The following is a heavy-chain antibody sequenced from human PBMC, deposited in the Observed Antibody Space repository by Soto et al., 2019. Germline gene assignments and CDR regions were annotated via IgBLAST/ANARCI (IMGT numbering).Heavy chain of an antibody. D-gene: IGHD6-13*01. CDR1: GFTFSSYA. CDR3: AIETGSSHLYLYSNMDV. Sequence: AGSLRLSCAASGFTFSSYAMYWVCLSPGRGKDWVAVSFYYGSNRYYSDPVQGRLTISSDDTKQTQYLQMNSLRPEETAVYYFAIETGSSHLYLYSNMDVWGQGTTVTAS. V-gene: IGHV3-30*03. J-gene: IGHJ6*02. CDR2: SFYYGSNR.